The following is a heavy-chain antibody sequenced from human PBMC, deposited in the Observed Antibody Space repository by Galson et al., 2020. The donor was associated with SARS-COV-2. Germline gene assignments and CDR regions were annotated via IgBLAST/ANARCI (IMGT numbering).Heavy chain of an antibody. J-gene: IGHJ3*02. CDR1: GFTFSSYS. D-gene: IGHD4-17*01. V-gene: IGHV3-21*01. CDR3: ARERSYGDYMGAFDI. CDR2: ISSSSSYI. Sequence: GGSLRLSCAASGFTFSSYSMNWVRQAPGKGLEWVSSISSSSSYIYYADSVKGRFTISRDNAKNSLYLQMNSLRAEDTAVYYCARERSYGDYMGAFDIWGQGTMVTVSS.